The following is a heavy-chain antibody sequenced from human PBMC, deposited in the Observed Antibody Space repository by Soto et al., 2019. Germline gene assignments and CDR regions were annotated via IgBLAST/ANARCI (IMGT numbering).Heavy chain of an antibody. Sequence: QVQLVQSGAEVKKPGASVKVSCKAYGYTFTSYAMHWVRQAPGQRLEWMGWINAGNGNTKYSQKFQGRVTITSDTSASTAYMELSSLRSEDTAVYYCARYIVDTISATVTFDYWGQGTLVTVSS. CDR1: GYTFTSYA. D-gene: IGHD5-12*01. V-gene: IGHV1-3*01. CDR2: INAGNGNT. CDR3: ARYIVDTISATVTFDY. J-gene: IGHJ4*02.